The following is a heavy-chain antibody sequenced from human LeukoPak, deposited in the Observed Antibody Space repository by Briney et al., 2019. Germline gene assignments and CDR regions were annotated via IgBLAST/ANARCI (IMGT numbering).Heavy chain of an antibody. J-gene: IGHJ6*03. CDR1: GFIFNDYS. Sequence: GGSLRLSCVGSGFIFNDYSMNWVRQAPGKGPEWVSYISSRSSTIYYADSVKGRFTISRDSAKNSVFLQMNSLRAEDTAVYYCAIGDYFYYYMDVWGKGTTVTVSS. D-gene: IGHD2-15*01. CDR3: AIGDYFYYYMDV. V-gene: IGHV3-48*04. CDR2: ISSRSSTI.